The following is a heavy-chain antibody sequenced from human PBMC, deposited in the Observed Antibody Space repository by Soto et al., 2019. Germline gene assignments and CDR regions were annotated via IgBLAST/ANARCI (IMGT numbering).Heavy chain of an antibody. D-gene: IGHD2-8*01. V-gene: IGHV3-11*01. CDR3: ARDGPVVGVFDF. CDR2: ISSSGSTI. Sequence: AFGFNIRDYYIRWISKETGKVQEWVSYISSSGSTIYYADSVKGRFTISRDNAKNSLYLQMNSLRAEVTAVYYCARDGPVVGVFDFWRHGTMVTVSS. J-gene: IGHJ3*01. CDR1: GFNIRDYY.